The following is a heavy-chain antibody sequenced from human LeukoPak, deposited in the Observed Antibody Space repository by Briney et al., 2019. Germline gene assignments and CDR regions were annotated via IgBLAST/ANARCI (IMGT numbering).Heavy chain of an antibody. CDR1: GFTFSSYW. CDR2: ISSSSSYI. V-gene: IGHV3-21*01. J-gene: IGHJ4*02. CDR3: ARVGGYSGYDYIPFDY. Sequence: GGSLRLSCAASGFTFSSYWMHWVRQAPGKGLEWVSSISSSSSYIYYADSVKGRFTISRDNAKNSLYLQMNSLRAEDTAVYYCARVGGYSGYDYIPFDYWGQGTLVTVSS. D-gene: IGHD5-12*01.